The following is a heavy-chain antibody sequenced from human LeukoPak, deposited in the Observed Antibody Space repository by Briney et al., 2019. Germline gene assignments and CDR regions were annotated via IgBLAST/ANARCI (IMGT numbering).Heavy chain of an antibody. D-gene: IGHD1-26*01. CDR1: GYPFTNFY. Sequence: ASVKVSCKPSGYPFTNFYIHWVRQAPGQGLEWMGWVNPKSGDTKYAQRFQDRISMTRDTSISTAYMEVNRLTSDDSAVYYCARDGVLVGSTVLNYWGQGTLVTVAS. CDR2: VNPKSGDT. V-gene: IGHV1-2*02. CDR3: ARDGVLVGSTVLNY. J-gene: IGHJ4*01.